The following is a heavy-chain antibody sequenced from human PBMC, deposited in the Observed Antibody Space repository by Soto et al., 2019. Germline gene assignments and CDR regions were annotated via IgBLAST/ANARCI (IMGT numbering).Heavy chain of an antibody. V-gene: IGHV3-23*01. J-gene: IGHJ4*02. CDR3: VKGVFAGYYLAFPFENYLDY. D-gene: IGHD3-9*01. Sequence: GGSLKLGCAASGFTFSSYAVVWACKAPGEGLAWVSAISGSGGSTYYADSVKGRFTISRDNSKNTLYLQMNSLGAEDTAVYYCVKGVFAGYYLAFPFENYLDYWGQGTLVTVSS. CDR1: GFTFSSYA. CDR2: ISGSGGST.